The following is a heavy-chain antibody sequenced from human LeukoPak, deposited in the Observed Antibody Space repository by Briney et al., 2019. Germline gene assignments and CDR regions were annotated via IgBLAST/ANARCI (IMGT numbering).Heavy chain of an antibody. CDR1: GGSFSGYY. J-gene: IGHJ4*02. CDR2: INHSGST. CDR3: ATSTHDIVVVPAAPIPHLFDY. Sequence: SETLSLTCAVYGGSFSGYYWSWIRQPPGKGLEWIGEINHSGSTNYNPSLKSRVTISVDTSNTQFSLKLSSVTAADTAVYYCATSTHDIVVVPAAPIPHLFDYWGQGTLVTVSS. V-gene: IGHV4-34*01. D-gene: IGHD2-2*01.